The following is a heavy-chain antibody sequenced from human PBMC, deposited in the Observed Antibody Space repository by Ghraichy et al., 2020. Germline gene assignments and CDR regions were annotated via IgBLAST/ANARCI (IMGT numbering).Heavy chain of an antibody. J-gene: IGHJ4*02. CDR2: ISYDGSNK. Sequence: GESLNISCAASGFTFSSYAMHWVRQAPGKGLEWVAVISYDGSNKYYADSVKGRFTISRDNSKNTLYLQMNSLRAEDTAVYYCARDNDYGDYGNFDYWGQGTLVTVSS. CDR3: ARDNDYGDYGNFDY. CDR1: GFTFSSYA. V-gene: IGHV3-30-3*01. D-gene: IGHD4-17*01.